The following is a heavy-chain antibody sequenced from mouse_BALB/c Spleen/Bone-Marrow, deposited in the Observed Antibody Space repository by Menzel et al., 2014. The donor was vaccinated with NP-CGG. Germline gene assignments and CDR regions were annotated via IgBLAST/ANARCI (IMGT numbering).Heavy chain of an antibody. J-gene: IGHJ2*01. CDR3: AREEYGNYDRFIDY. V-gene: IGHV1-63*02. D-gene: IGHD2-10*02. Sequence: QVQLQQSGAELVRPGTSVKISCKASGYTFTNYWLSWVKQRPGHGLEWIGDIYPGGGYTNFNERFKGKATLTADTSSSTAYMQLSSLTSEDSAVYFCAREEYGNYDRFIDYWGQDTTPTVSS. CDR1: GYTFTNYW. CDR2: IYPGGGYT.